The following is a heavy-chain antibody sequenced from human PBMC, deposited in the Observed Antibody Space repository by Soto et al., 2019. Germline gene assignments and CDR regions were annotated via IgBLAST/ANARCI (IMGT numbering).Heavy chain of an antibody. CDR2: IKQDGSEK. Sequence: PGGSLRLSCAASGFTFSSYWMSWVRQAPGKGLEWVANIKQDGSEKYYVDSVKGRFTISRDNAKNSLYLQMNSLRAEDTAVYYCARVGRGSRYDFWSGYHPRGGGMDVWGQGTTVTVSS. CDR1: GFTFSSYW. CDR3: ARVGRGSRYDFWSGYHPRGGGMDV. V-gene: IGHV3-7*01. D-gene: IGHD3-3*01. J-gene: IGHJ6*02.